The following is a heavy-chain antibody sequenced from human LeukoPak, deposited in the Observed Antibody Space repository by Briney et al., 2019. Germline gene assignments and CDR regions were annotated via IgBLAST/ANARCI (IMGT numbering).Heavy chain of an antibody. J-gene: IGHJ4*02. D-gene: IGHD3-16*01. CDR2: ISSSSSYI. CDR3: ARALGGPFDY. Sequence: GGSLRLSCAASGFTFSSYSMNWVRQAPGKGLEWVSSISSSSSYIYYADSVKGRFTISRDNAKNALYLQMNSRRAEDTAVYYCARALGGPFDYWGQGTLVTVSS. V-gene: IGHV3-21*01. CDR1: GFTFSSYS.